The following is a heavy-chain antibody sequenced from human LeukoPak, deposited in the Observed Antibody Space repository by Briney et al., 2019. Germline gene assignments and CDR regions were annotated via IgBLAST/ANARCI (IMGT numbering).Heavy chain of an antibody. CDR1: GYSISSGYY. Sequence: ASETLSLTCTVSGYSISSGYYWGWIRQPPGKGLEWIGSIYHSGSTYYNPSLKSRVTISVDTSKNQFSLKLSSVTAADTAVYYCARGAPPQNWGQGALVTVSS. CDR3: ARGAPPQN. V-gene: IGHV4-38-2*02. CDR2: IYHSGST. J-gene: IGHJ4*02.